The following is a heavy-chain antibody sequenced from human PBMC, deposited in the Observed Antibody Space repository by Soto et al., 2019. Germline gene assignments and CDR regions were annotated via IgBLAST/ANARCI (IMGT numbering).Heavy chain of an antibody. CDR2: IHYSGTT. V-gene: IGHV4-59*08. CDR3: ARHPRTSGGERTFDY. J-gene: IGHJ4*02. CDR1: GDSVSNYF. D-gene: IGHD2-21*01. Sequence: QVQLQESGPGLVKPSETLSLTCTVSGDSVSNYFWSWIRQPPGKGLEWIGFIHYSGTTNYNPSLKRRVTISVDTPMTQFSLKLTSVTAADTAVYYCARHPRTSGGERTFDYWGQGTMVTVSS.